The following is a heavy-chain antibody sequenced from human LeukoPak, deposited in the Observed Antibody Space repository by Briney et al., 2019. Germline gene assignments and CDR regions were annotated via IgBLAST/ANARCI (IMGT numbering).Heavy chain of an antibody. D-gene: IGHD3-22*01. Sequence: GESLKIPWSGSGYSFTTYWIGWVGQMPGKGLDWMGIVCHGDSDTRYSLSFQGQVTISADKSISTAYLQLSSLKASDTAMYYCARTYYYASSGFLTADYFDYWGQGTLVTVSS. CDR2: VCHGDSDT. CDR1: GYSFTTYW. V-gene: IGHV5-51*01. CDR3: ARTYYYASSGFLTADYFDY. J-gene: IGHJ4*02.